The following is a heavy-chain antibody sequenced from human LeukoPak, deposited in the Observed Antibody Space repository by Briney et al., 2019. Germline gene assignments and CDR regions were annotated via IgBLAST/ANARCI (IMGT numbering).Heavy chain of an antibody. D-gene: IGHD2-2*02. CDR1: AGLFSGYY. J-gene: IGHJ5*02. Sequence: SETLSLTCAVYAGLFSGYYWSWIRQPPGMGLEWIGEVNHSGTTNYNPSLTSRVTISVDTSKSQFSLKLTSVTAADTAMYYCARVPDCSTTSCYTLGWLDPWGQGTLVTVSS. CDR2: VNHSGTT. V-gene: IGHV4-34*01. CDR3: ARVPDCSTTSCYTLGWLDP.